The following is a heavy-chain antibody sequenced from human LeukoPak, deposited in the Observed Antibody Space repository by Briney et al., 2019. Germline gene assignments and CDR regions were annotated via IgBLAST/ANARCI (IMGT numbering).Heavy chain of an antibody. V-gene: IGHV1-24*01. D-gene: IGHD1-26*01. CDR3: ATTPRRVGATKVHDY. J-gene: IGHJ4*02. CDR1: GYTLTELS. CDR2: FDPEDGET. Sequence: ASVKVSCKVPGYTLTELSMHWVRQAPGKGLEWMGGFDPEDGETIYAQKFQGRVTMTEDTSTDTAYMELSSLRSEDTAVYYCATTPRRVGATKVHDYWGQGTLVTVSS.